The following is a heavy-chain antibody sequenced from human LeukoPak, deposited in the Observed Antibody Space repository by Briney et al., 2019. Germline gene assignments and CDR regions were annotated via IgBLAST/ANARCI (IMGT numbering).Heavy chain of an antibody. CDR2: ISAHNGNT. V-gene: IGHV1-18*01. CDR3: ARAQTTLLLDY. D-gene: IGHD4-11*01. J-gene: IGHJ4*02. CDR1: GYIFTSYG. Sequence: ASVKVSCKASGYIFTSYGIIWVRQAPGQGLQWMGWISAHNGNTNYAQKLQGRVTMTTDTSTSTVYMELRSPRSDDTAVYYCARAQTTLLLDYWGQGTLVTVSS.